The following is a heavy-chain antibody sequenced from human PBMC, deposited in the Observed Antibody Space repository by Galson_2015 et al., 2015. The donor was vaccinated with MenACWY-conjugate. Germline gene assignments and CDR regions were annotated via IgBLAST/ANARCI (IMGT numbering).Heavy chain of an antibody. J-gene: IGHJ6*02. V-gene: IGHV1-3*01. CDR3: ARWTIDGFGGPRYSYAGTDF. CDR2: INVANGNT. D-gene: IGHD2-15*01. Sequence: SVKVSCKASGYIFTNYAVHWVRQAPGQGLEWMGWINVANGNTKYSERIGGRITITRDTSASVVYMDLSSLRSEDTAVYYCARWTIDGFGGPRYSYAGTDFCDQGTTVSVSS. CDR1: GYIFTNYA.